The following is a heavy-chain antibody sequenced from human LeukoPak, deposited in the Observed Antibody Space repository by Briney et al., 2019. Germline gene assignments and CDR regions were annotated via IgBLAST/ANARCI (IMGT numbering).Heavy chain of an antibody. CDR1: GYTFTSYY. D-gene: IGHD2-15*01. CDR2: INPSGGST. CDR3: ATDPVGYCSANGCYSVDY. Sequence: ASVKVSCKASGYTFTSYYMHWVRQAPGQGLEWMGIINPSGGSTSYAQKFQGRVTMTRDMSTSTVYMGLSSLRSEDTAVYYCATDPVGYCSANGCYSVDYWGQGTLVTVSS. J-gene: IGHJ4*02. V-gene: IGHV1-46*01.